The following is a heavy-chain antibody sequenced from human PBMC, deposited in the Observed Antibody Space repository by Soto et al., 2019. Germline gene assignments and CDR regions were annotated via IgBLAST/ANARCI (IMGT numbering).Heavy chain of an antibody. J-gene: IGHJ6*03. V-gene: IGHV3-66*01. Sequence: GGSLRLSCAASGFTVSSNYMRWARQAPGKGLEWVSVIYSGGSTYYADSVKGRFTISRDNSKNTLYLQMNNLRAEDTAVYYCARARTLEWLLFTRYYYYMDVWGKGTTVTVSS. CDR3: ARARTLEWLLFTRYYYYMDV. CDR2: IYSGGST. D-gene: IGHD3-3*01. CDR1: GFTVSSNY.